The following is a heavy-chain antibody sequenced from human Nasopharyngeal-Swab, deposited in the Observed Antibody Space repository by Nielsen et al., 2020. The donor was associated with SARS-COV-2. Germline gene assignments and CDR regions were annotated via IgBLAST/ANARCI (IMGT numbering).Heavy chain of an antibody. Sequence: SLKISCAASGFTFDDYAMHWVRQAPGKGLEWVSGISWNSGSIGYADSVKGRFTISRDNAKNSLYLQMNSLRAEDTALYHCAKDITSGDTMATHYYYGMDVWGQGTTVTVSS. D-gene: IGHD2-21*01. CDR3: AKDITSGDTMATHYYYGMDV. CDR2: ISWNSGSI. V-gene: IGHV3-9*01. J-gene: IGHJ6*02. CDR1: GFTFDDYA.